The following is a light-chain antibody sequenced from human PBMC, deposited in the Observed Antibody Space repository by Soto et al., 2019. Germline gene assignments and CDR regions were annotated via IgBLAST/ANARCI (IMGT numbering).Light chain of an antibody. J-gene: IGLJ1*01. CDR3: SSYTSSSTRV. Sequence: QSVLTQPASVSGSPGQSITISCTGTSSDVGGYNYVSWYQQHPGKAPKLMIYDVSNRPSGVSNRFSGSKSGNTASLSISGLQAEDGADYYCSSYTSSSTRVFGTGTRSPS. V-gene: IGLV2-14*01. CDR2: DVS. CDR1: SSDVGGYNY.